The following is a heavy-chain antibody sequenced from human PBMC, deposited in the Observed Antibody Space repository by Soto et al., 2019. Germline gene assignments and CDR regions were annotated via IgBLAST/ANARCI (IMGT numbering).Heavy chain of an antibody. J-gene: IGHJ3*02. CDR2: ISTSSSII. D-gene: IGHD4-17*01. CDR3: ARDTPNPLTTDSFDI. CDR1: GFTFSSYN. Sequence: EVQLVESGGGLIQPGGSLRLSCAASGFTFSSYNMIWVRQAPGKGLEWVSFISTSSSIIYYADSVRGRFTISRDNAKNSLSLQMNGLRAEDTAVYYCARDTPNPLTTDSFDIWGQGTMVTVSS. V-gene: IGHV3-48*01.